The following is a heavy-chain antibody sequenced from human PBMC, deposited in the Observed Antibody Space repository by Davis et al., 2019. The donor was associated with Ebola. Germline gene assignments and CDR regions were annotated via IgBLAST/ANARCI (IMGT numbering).Heavy chain of an antibody. J-gene: IGHJ4*02. Sequence: GESLKISCTASGFTFGDYAMSWVRQAPGKGLEWVGFIRSKAYGGTTEYAASVKGRFTISRDDSKSIAYLQMNSLKTEDTAVYYCARGSSFVVWYWGQGTLVTVSS. CDR2: IRSKAYGGTT. CDR3: ARGSSFVVWY. V-gene: IGHV3-49*04. CDR1: GFTFGDYA. D-gene: IGHD3-16*01.